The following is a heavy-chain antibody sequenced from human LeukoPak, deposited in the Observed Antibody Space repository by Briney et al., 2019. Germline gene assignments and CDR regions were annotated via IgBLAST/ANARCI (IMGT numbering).Heavy chain of an antibody. CDR1: GFTFSSYA. CDR2: VSDSGGNT. Sequence: GGSLRLSCAASGFTFSSYAMSWVRHAPGKGLEWVSSVSDSGGNTYYAASVKGRFTISRDNSKTTLYLQMNSLRAEDTAVYYCAKDPDYDVLTGTSFDYWGQGALVTVSS. D-gene: IGHD3-9*01. V-gene: IGHV3-23*01. CDR3: AKDPDYDVLTGTSFDY. J-gene: IGHJ4*02.